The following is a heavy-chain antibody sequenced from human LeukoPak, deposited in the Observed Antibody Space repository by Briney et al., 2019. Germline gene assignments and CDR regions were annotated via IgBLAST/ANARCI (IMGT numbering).Heavy chain of an antibody. CDR3: VKASGLYYESSGLGFDC. CDR2: ISWNIGSR. Sequence: HPGGSLRLSCAASGFTFDDYAMHWVRQAPGKGLEWVSGISWNIGSRGYAKSVKGRFTISRDSAENSLYLEMNSLRPEDTAFYYCVKASGLYYESSGLGFDCWGQGTLVTVSS. CDR1: GFTFDDYA. J-gene: IGHJ4*02. D-gene: IGHD3-22*01. V-gene: IGHV3-9*01.